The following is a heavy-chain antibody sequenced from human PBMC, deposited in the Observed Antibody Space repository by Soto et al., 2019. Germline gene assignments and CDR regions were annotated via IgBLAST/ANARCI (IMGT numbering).Heavy chain of an antibody. J-gene: IGHJ6*02. V-gene: IGHV1-69*13. CDR2: IIPIFGTA. CDR3: ARGDYAEPQYYYYYYGMDV. CDR1: GGTFSSYA. Sequence: SVKVSCKASGGTFSSYAISWVRQAPGQGLEWMGGIIPIFGTANYAQKFQGRVTITADESTSTAYMELRSLRDEDTAVYYCARGDYAEPQYYYYYYGMDVWGQGTTVTVSS. D-gene: IGHD4-17*01.